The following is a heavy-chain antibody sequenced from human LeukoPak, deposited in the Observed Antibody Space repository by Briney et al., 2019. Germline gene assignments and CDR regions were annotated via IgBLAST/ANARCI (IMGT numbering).Heavy chain of an antibody. CDR1: GFTFNNSW. V-gene: IGHV3-74*01. D-gene: IGHD1-14*01. Sequence: PGGSLRLSCAASGFTFNNSWMHWVRQAPGKGLMWVSRINSDGSSTSYADAVKGRFTISRDNAKNTLYLQMNSLRGEDTAVYYCATDNNVNPNWFDPWGQGTLVTVSS. CDR2: INSDGSST. J-gene: IGHJ5*02. CDR3: ATDNNVNPNWFDP.